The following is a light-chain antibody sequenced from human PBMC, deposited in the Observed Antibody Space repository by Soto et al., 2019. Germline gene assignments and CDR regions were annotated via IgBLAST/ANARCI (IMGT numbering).Light chain of an antibody. CDR3: SSYTSSSTLV. CDR2: EVS. V-gene: IGLV2-14*01. Sequence: HSALTQPASVSGSPGQSITISCTGTSSDVGGYNYVSWFQHHPGKAPKLMIFEVSNRPSGVSNRFSGSKSGNTASLTISGLQAEDEADYYCSSYTSSSTLVFGGGTKVTVL. J-gene: IGLJ3*02. CDR1: SSDVGGYNY.